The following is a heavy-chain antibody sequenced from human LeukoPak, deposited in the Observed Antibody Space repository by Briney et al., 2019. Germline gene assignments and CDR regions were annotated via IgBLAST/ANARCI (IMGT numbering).Heavy chain of an antibody. V-gene: IGHV3-23*01. CDR2: ISGSGGST. CDR3: AKQGNYDILTGYYTHLY. D-gene: IGHD3-9*01. Sequence: GGTLRLSCAASGFTFSSYGMSWVRQAPGKGLEWVSGISGSGGSTYYADSVKGRFTISRDNSKNTLYLQMNGLRAEDTAVYYCAKQGNYDILTGYYTHLYWGQGTLVTVSS. CDR1: GFTFSSYG. J-gene: IGHJ4*02.